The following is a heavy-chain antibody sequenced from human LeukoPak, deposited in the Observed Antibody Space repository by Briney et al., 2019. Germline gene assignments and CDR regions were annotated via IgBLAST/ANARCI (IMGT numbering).Heavy chain of an antibody. CDR3: ARVGIPSYYCYMDV. D-gene: IGHD1-14*01. V-gene: IGHV1-69*13. Sequence: ASETVSFKAAGCTFSSYAISWVRQTPGQGLEWLGGIIPIFRTANYGQKLQVRVTITADAFTSTDYMELSSLRSEDTAVYYCARVGIPSYYCYMDVWGKGTTVTVSS. CDR2: IIPIFRTA. CDR1: GCTFSSYA. J-gene: IGHJ6*03.